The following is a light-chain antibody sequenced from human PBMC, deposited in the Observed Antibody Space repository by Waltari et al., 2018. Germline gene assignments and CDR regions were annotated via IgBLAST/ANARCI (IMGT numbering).Light chain of an antibody. Sequence: SYVLTKPPSVSVAPGQTARITCGGNNIGSKSVHWYQQKPGQAPVLVVYDDRDRPSGIPGRFSGFNSGNTATLTISRVEAGDEADYYCQGWDSSTDHVVFGGGTKLTVL. V-gene: IGLV3-21*02. CDR2: DDR. CDR3: QGWDSSTDHVV. CDR1: NIGSKS. J-gene: IGLJ2*01.